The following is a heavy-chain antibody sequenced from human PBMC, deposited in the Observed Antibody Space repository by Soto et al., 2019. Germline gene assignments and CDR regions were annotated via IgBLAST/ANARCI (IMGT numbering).Heavy chain of an antibody. D-gene: IGHD2-15*01. CDR2: IIPILGIA. Sequence: QVQLVQSGAEVKKPGSSVKVSCKASGGTFSSYTISWVRQAPGQGLEWMGRIIPILGIANYAQKFQGRVTITADKSTSTAYMELSSLRSEDTAVYYCARVAAEILGRNYAFDIWGQGTMVTVSS. J-gene: IGHJ3*02. CDR1: GGTFSSYT. V-gene: IGHV1-69*02. CDR3: ARVAAEILGRNYAFDI.